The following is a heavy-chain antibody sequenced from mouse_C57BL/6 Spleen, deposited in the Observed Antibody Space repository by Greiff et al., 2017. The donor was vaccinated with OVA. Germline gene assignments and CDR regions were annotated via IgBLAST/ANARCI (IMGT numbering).Heavy chain of an antibody. J-gene: IGHJ2*01. CDR1: GYTFTSYW. CDR2: IYPSDSET. D-gene: IGHD1-1*01. CDR3: ARVTTVVAPFDY. V-gene: IGHV1-61*01. Sequence: QVQLQQPGAELVRPGSSVKLSCKASGYTFTSYWMDWVKQRPGQGLEWIGNIYPSDSETHYNQKFKDKATLTVDKSSSTAYMQLSSLTSEDSAVYYCARVTTVVAPFDYWGQGTTLTVSS.